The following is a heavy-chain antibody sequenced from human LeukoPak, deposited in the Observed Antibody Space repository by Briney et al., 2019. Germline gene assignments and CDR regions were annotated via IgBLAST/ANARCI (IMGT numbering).Heavy chain of an antibody. J-gene: IGHJ5*02. CDR3: ARHLPPFDP. Sequence: PSETLSLTCTVSGYFISGGYYWGWIRQPPGKGLEWIGSIYHDGSTYYNPSLKSRLTISVDTSKNQFSLKLSSVTAADTAVYYCARHLPPFDPWGQGTLVTVSS. CDR2: IYHDGST. V-gene: IGHV4-38-2*02. CDR1: GYFISGGYY. D-gene: IGHD5/OR15-5a*01.